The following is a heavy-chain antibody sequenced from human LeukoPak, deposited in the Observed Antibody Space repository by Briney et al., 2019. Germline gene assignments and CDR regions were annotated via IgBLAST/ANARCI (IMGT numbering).Heavy chain of an antibody. CDR3: AKAPYSSSWNFDY. V-gene: IGHV3-74*01. CDR1: GFTLSRYW. D-gene: IGHD6-13*01. CDR2: INSDGSST. Sequence: GGSLRLSCAASGFTLSRYWMHWVRQVPGKGLVWVSRINSDGSSTSYADSVKGRFTISRDNAKNTLYLQMNSLRAEDTAVYYCAKAPYSSSWNFDYWGQGTLVTVSS. J-gene: IGHJ4*02.